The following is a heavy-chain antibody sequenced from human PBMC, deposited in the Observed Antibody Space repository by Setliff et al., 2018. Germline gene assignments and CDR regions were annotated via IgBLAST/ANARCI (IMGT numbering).Heavy chain of an antibody. CDR3: VREGVDSRSSTDYRYYMDV. CDR1: GYKFPNYG. V-gene: IGHV1-69*05. CDR2: ISAIFGTT. D-gene: IGHD3-22*01. J-gene: IGHJ6*03. Sequence: SVKVSCKASGYKFPNYGITWVRQAPGQGLEWMGWISAIFGTTDYAQKFRGRVTIITDESTSTAFMQLSSLRSEDTAVYYCVREGVDSRSSTDYRYYMDVWGKGTTVTVSS.